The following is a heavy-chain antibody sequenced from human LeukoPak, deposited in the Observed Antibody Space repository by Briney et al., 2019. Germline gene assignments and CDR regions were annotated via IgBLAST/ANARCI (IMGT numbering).Heavy chain of an antibody. D-gene: IGHD3-9*01. CDR3: AGHILTGTYYFDY. Sequence: PSETLSLTCTVSGGSISSYYWSWIRQPPGKGLEWIGYIYYSGSTNYNPSLKSRVTISVDTSKNQFSLKLSSVTAADTAVYYCAGHILTGTYYFDYWGQGTLVTVSS. J-gene: IGHJ4*02. CDR1: GGSISSYY. V-gene: IGHV4-59*12. CDR2: IYYSGST.